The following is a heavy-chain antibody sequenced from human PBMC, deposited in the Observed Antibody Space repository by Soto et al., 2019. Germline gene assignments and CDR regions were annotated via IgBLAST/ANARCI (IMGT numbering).Heavy chain of an antibody. J-gene: IGHJ4*02. CDR1: GYTFTSYA. Sequence: QVQLVQSGAELKKPGASVKVSCAASGYTFTSYAMHWVRQAPGQRLEWMGWITASNGNTKYSQKFQGRVTITRDTSASTDYMELSSLSSEDTVVYYCASVGIAAAGYNSGFDYWGQGTLVTVSS. D-gene: IGHD6-13*01. CDR3: ASVGIAAAGYNSGFDY. V-gene: IGHV1-3*01. CDR2: ITASNGNT.